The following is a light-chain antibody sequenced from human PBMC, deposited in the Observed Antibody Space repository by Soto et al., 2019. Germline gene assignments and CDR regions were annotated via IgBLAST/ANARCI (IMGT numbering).Light chain of an antibody. Sequence: YELTQPPSVSVSPGQTASITCSGDKLGDKYASWYQQKPGQSPVVVIYQDKKRPSGIPERFSGSNSGNTATLTISGTQAMDEADYYCQAWDSSTVVFGGGTKLTVL. CDR3: QAWDSSTVV. J-gene: IGLJ2*01. CDR1: KLGDKY. CDR2: QDK. V-gene: IGLV3-1*01.